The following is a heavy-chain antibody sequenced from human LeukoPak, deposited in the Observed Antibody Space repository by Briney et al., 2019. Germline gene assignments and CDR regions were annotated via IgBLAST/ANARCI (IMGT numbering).Heavy chain of an antibody. D-gene: IGHD3-10*01. J-gene: IGHJ5*02. CDR2: INSDGSST. CDR1: GFTFSSYW. V-gene: IGHV3-74*01. CDR3: SSGYYYGSGWLDP. Sequence: AGGSLRPSCVASGFTFSSYWMHWVAQVPGKGLVWFSRINSDGSSTSYADSVKGRFTISRDNAMNTLYLQMNSLRAEDTAIYYCSSGYYYGSGWLDPWGQGTLVTVSS.